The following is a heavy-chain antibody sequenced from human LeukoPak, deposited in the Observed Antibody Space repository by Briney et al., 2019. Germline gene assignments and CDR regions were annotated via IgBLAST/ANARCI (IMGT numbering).Heavy chain of an antibody. CDR3: AREFGDSSGYYYLDY. V-gene: IGHV1-46*01. Sequence: ASVKVSCKASGYTFTSNYIHWVRQAPGQGLEWMGMIYPRDGSTSYAQKFQGRVTITADESTSTAYMELSSLRSEDTAVYYCAREFGDSSGYYYLDYWGQGTLVTVSS. CDR2: IYPRDGST. CDR1: GYTFTSNY. D-gene: IGHD3-22*01. J-gene: IGHJ4*02.